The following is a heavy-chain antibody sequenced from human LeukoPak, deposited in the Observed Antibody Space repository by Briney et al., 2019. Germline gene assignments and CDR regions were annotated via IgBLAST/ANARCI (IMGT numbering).Heavy chain of an antibody. V-gene: IGHV1-69*13. CDR3: ARDLHYYYDSSGPLDL. J-gene: IGHJ2*01. CDR2: IIPIFGTA. D-gene: IGHD3-22*01. CDR1: GYTFTGYY. Sequence: GASVKVSCKASGYTFTGYYMHWVRQAPGQGLEWMGGIIPIFGTANYAQKFQGRVTITADESTSTAYMELSSLRSEDTAVYYCARDLHYYYDSSGPLDLWGRGTLVTVSS.